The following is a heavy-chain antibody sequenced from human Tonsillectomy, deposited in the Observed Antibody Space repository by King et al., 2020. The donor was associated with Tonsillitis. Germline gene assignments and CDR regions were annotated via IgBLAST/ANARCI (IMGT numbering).Heavy chain of an antibody. CDR1: GFSFSSHW. CDR2: IKEDRSEK. V-gene: IGHV3-7*01. CDR3: ARDSYRIQRVGRPDYDY. J-gene: IGHJ4*02. Sequence: VQLVESGGGLVQPGGSLRLSCAASGFSFSSHWMSWVRQAPGKGLEWVANIKEDRSEKYYVDSVKGRFTISRDNAKNSLYLQMNSLRAEDTAVYYCARDSYRIQRVGRPDYDYWGQGTLVIVSS. D-gene: IGHD5-18*01.